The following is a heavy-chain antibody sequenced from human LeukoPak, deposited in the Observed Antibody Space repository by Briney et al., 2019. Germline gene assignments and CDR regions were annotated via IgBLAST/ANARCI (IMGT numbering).Heavy chain of an antibody. Sequence: GGSLRLSCAASGFTFSSYWMTWVRQAPGKGLEWVGRIKSKTDGGATDYAAPVKGRFTISRDDSKNTLYLQMNSLKTEDTAVYYCTTEGGIWEQQLPPYWYFDLWGRGTLVTVSS. CDR2: IKSKTDGGAT. J-gene: IGHJ2*01. CDR1: GFTFSSYW. D-gene: IGHD6-13*01. V-gene: IGHV3-15*01. CDR3: TTEGGIWEQQLPPYWYFDL.